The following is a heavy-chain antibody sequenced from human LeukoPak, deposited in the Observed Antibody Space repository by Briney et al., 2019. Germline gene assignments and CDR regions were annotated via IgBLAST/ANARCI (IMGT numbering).Heavy chain of an antibody. J-gene: IGHJ4*02. Sequence: GGSLRLSCTASGFTFITYAMSWVRQAPGKGLEWVSAISGSGGSTYYADSVKGRFTISRDNSKNTLYLQMNSLRAEDTAVYYCAKSHRGESWSNFDYWGQGTLVTVSS. V-gene: IGHV3-23*01. CDR3: AKSHRGESWSNFDY. D-gene: IGHD6-13*01. CDR2: ISGSGGST. CDR1: GFTFITYA.